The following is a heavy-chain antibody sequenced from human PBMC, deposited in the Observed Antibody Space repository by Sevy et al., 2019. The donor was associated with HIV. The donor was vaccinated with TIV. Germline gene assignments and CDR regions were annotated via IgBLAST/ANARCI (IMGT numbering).Heavy chain of an antibody. CDR3: ATSRSGYFDSSGYYIY. V-gene: IGHV5-51*01. CDR2: IFPDYSET. CDR1: GYSFTSHW. J-gene: IGHJ4*02. D-gene: IGHD3-22*01. Sequence: GESLKISCKGSGYSFTSHWIGWVRHMPGKGLEWMGIIFPDYSETRYSPSFQGQVTFSADKSINTAYLQWGCLKASGTAMYYWATSRSGYFDSSGYYIYWGQGTLVTVSS.